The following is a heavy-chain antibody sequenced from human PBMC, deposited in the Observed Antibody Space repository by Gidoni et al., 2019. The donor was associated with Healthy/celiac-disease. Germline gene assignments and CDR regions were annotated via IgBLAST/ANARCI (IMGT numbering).Heavy chain of an antibody. V-gene: IGHV3-30*18. Sequence: QVQLVESGGGVVQPGRSLSLSCAASGFTFSSYGMHWVRQAPGKGLEWVAVISYDGSNKYYADSVKGRFTISRDNSKNTLYLQMNSLRAEDTAVYYCAKDFTYYYDSSGSHFDYWGQGTLVTVSS. J-gene: IGHJ4*02. CDR1: GFTFSSYG. CDR2: ISYDGSNK. D-gene: IGHD3-22*01. CDR3: AKDFTYYYDSSGSHFDY.